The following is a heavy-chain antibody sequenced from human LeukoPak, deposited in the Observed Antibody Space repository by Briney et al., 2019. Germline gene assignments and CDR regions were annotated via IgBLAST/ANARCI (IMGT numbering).Heavy chain of an antibody. D-gene: IGHD1-1*01. J-gene: IGHJ6*02. CDR2: ISYEGSNK. Sequence: PGGSLRLSCAASGFTFSSFGLHWVRQAPGKGLEWVAVISYEGSNKYYADSVKGRFTISRGNSKNTLYLQMNRLRTEDTAVYYCAKVLPRTTPVPPWSSGMDVWGQGTTVTVSS. CDR1: GFTFSSFG. CDR3: AKVLPRTTPVPPWSSGMDV. V-gene: IGHV3-30*18.